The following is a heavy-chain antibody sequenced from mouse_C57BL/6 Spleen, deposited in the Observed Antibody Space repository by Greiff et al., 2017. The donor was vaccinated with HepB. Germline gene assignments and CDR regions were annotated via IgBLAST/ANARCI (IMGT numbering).Heavy chain of an antibody. CDR2: INPGSGGT. Sequence: QVQLQQSGAELVRPGTSVKVSCKASGYAFTNYLIEWVKQRPGQGLEWIGVINPGSGGTNYNEKFKGKATLTADKSSSTAYMQLSSLTSEDSAVYFCATITTVVADAMDYWGQGTSVTVSS. D-gene: IGHD1-1*01. CDR3: ATITTVVADAMDY. V-gene: IGHV1-54*01. J-gene: IGHJ4*01. CDR1: GYAFTNYL.